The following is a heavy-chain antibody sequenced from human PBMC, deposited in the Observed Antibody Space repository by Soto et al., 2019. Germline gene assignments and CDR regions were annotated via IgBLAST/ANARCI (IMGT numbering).Heavy chain of an antibody. Sequence: GESLKISCKGSGYSFTSYWIGWVRQMPGKGLEWMGIIYPGDSDTRYSPSFQGQVTISADKSISTAYLQWSSLKASDTAMYYCARFDMESGYDSRYFDYWGQGTLVTVSS. D-gene: IGHD5-12*01. CDR3: ARFDMESGYDSRYFDY. V-gene: IGHV5-51*01. J-gene: IGHJ4*02. CDR1: GYSFTSYW. CDR2: IYPGDSDT.